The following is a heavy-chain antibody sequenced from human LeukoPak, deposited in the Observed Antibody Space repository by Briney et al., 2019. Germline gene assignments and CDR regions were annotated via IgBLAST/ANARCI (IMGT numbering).Heavy chain of an antibody. Sequence: GGSLRLSCAASGFMFTDYWMHWVRQAPGKELVWVARIRGDGRATTYADSVKGRFTISRDNAMSTLFLQMGSLRADDMAVYYCARWGSTSCYDYWGQGTLVTVSS. J-gene: IGHJ4*02. CDR3: ARWGSTSCYDY. CDR1: GFMFTDYW. V-gene: IGHV3-74*01. D-gene: IGHD2-2*01. CDR2: IRGDGRAT.